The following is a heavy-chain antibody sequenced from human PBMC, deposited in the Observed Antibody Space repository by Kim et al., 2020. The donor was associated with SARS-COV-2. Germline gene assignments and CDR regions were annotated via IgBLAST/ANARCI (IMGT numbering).Heavy chain of an antibody. CDR1: GYTFTIYN. J-gene: IGHJ5*02. Sequence: ASVKVSCKAFGYTFTIYNLHWVRQAPGQGLEWMGIINPRGGSTRYAQNFQGRVTMTRDTSTSTVYMELSSLRSEDTAVYYCARDISGNNWFDPWGQGTLVTVSS. D-gene: IGHD1-20*01. V-gene: IGHV1-46*01. CDR2: INPRGGST. CDR3: ARDISGNNWFDP.